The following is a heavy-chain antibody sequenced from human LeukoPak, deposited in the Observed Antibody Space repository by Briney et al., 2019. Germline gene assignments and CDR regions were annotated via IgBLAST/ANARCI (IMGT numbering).Heavy chain of an antibody. D-gene: IGHD3-22*01. J-gene: IGHJ4*02. V-gene: IGHV4-59*01. Sequence: SETLSLTCTVSGGSISSYYWSWIRQPPGKGLEWIGYIYYSGSTNYNPSLKSRVTISVDTSKNQFSLKLSSVTAADTAVYYCARSSPYYYDSSGYYDYWGQGTLVTVSS. CDR1: GGSISSYY. CDR3: ARSSPYYYDSSGYYDY. CDR2: IYYSGST.